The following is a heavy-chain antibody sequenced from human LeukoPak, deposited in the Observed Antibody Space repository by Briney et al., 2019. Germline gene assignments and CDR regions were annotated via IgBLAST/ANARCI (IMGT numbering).Heavy chain of an antibody. V-gene: IGHV1-2*02. CDR2: INPNSGGT. D-gene: IGHD3-22*01. Sequence: ASVKVSCEASGYTFTGYYMHWVRQAPGQGLEWMGWINPNSGGTSYAQKFQGRVTMTRDTSISTAYMELSRLRSDDTAVYYCARQAYYYDSLGYWGQGTLVTVSS. CDR3: ARQAYYYDSLGY. J-gene: IGHJ4*02. CDR1: GYTFTGYY.